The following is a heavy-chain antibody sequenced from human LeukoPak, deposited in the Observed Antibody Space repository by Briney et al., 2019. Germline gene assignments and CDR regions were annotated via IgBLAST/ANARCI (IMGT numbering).Heavy chain of an antibody. J-gene: IGHJ4*02. CDR2: ISGSGDNT. CDR1: GFTFSSYA. CDR3: ARDRGAVAATWFDY. D-gene: IGHD6-19*01. Sequence: GGSLRLSCAASGFTFSSYAMGWVRQAPGKGLEWVSSISGSGDNTYYADSVKGRFTISRDSSKNTLYLQMDGLRAEDTAVYYCARDRGAVAATWFDYWGQGTLVTVSS. V-gene: IGHV3-23*01.